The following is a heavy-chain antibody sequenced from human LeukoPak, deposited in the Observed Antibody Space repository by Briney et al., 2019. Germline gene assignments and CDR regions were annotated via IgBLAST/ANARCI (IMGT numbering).Heavy chain of an antibody. CDR3: ATDRYHGSGTFFSFDN. Sequence: GGTLRLFCAASGFAFRDSYMRWFRRAPGKGLQWVSYISDTSANIYYGDSVKGRFTISRDNAKHSLSLQMSSLRAEDTAVYYCATDRYHGSGTFFSFDNWGQGTLVTVSS. CDR1: GFAFRDSY. D-gene: IGHD3-10*01. V-gene: IGHV3-11*01. CDR2: ISDTSANI. J-gene: IGHJ4*02.